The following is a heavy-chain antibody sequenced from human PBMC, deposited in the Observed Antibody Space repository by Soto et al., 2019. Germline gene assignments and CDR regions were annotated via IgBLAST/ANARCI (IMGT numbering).Heavy chain of an antibody. Sequence: GGSLRISCAASGFTFSSYAMRWVRQAPGKGLERVSAISGRGGSTYNADYVKGRFTISRDNSKNTLYLQMNSLRAEDTAVYYCARRGSSSYFDYWGQGT. J-gene: IGHJ4*02. CDR1: GFTFSSYA. D-gene: IGHD6-13*01. V-gene: IGHV3-23*01. CDR2: ISGRGGST. CDR3: ARRGSSSYFDY.